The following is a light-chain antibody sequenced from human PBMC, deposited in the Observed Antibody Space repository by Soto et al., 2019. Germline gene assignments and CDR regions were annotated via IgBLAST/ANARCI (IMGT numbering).Light chain of an antibody. CDR2: AAS. CDR3: QQSYSTPQT. J-gene: IGKJ1*01. CDR1: QSISSY. Sequence: DIPMTQSPSSLSASVGDRVTITCRASQSISSYLNWYQQKPGKAPKLLIYAASSLQSGVPSRFSGSGSGTDFTLTISSLPPEDFATYYCQQSYSTPQTFGQGTKVEIK. V-gene: IGKV1-39*01.